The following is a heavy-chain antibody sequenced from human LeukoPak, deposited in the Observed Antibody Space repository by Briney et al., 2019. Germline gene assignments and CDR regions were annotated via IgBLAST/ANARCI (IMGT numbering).Heavy chain of an antibody. CDR3: ARGYSYGYGPLDY. CDR2: ISTDNGNT. D-gene: IGHD5-18*01. V-gene: IGHV1-18*01. J-gene: IGHJ4*02. CDR1: GYSFTSYG. Sequence: ASVKVSFKASGYSFTSYGINWVRQAPGQGLEWMGWISTDNGNTDYAQKLQGRVTMTTDTSTSTAYMELRSLRSDDTAVYYCARGYSYGYGPLDYWGQGTLVTVSS.